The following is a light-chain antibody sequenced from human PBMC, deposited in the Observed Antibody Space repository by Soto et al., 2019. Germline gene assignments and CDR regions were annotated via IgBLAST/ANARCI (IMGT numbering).Light chain of an antibody. J-gene: IGLJ1*01. V-gene: IGLV2-14*01. Sequence: QSALTQPASVSGSPGQSITISCTGTSSDVGGYNYVSWYQQHPGKAPKLMIYDVSNRPSGVSNRFSGSKSGNTASLTISGLQADDEADYYCSSYTSSSILYVFGTGTKLTV. CDR2: DVS. CDR3: SSYTSSSILYV. CDR1: SSDVGGYNY.